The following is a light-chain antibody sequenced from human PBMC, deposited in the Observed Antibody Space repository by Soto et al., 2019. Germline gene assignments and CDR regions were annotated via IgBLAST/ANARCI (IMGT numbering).Light chain of an antibody. J-gene: IGKJ1*01. V-gene: IGKV1-5*03. CDR3: QHYNSYSES. Sequence: DIQMTQSPSTLSGSVGDRVTITGRARQTISSWLACYPQKSGKAPKLLIYKASTLKSGVPSRFSGSGSGTDFTLTISSLQPDDFATYYCQHYNSYSESFGQANTV. CDR1: QTISSW. CDR2: KAS.